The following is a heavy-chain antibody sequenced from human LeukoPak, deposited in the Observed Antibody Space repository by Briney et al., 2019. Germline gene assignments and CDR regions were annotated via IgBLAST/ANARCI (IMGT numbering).Heavy chain of an antibody. CDR3: ARLLSGSGFDP. CDR2: ISAYDRNT. Sequence: ASVKVSCKASGYTFTSFGISWVRQAPGQGLEWMGWISAYDRNTNYAQKLQGRVTMTTDTSTSTAYMELRSLRSDDTAVYYCARLLSGSGFDPWGQGTLVTVSS. CDR1: GYTFTSFG. D-gene: IGHD3-10*01. V-gene: IGHV1-18*01. J-gene: IGHJ5*02.